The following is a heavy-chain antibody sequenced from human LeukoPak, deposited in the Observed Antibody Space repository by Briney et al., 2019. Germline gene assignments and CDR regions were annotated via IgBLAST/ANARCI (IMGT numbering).Heavy chain of an antibody. J-gene: IGHJ6*02. V-gene: IGHV4-59*01. CDR1: GGSISSYY. Sequence: PSETLSLTCTVSGGSISSYYWSWVRQPPGEGLEWVGYIYYSGSTNYNPSLKSRVTISVDTSKNQFSLKLSSVTAADTAVYYCARARGITIFGVVIISGMDVWGQGTTVTVSS. CDR2: IYYSGST. D-gene: IGHD3-3*01. CDR3: ARARGITIFGVVIISGMDV.